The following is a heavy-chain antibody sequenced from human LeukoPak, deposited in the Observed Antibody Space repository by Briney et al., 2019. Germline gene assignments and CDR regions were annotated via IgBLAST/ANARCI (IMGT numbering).Heavy chain of an antibody. J-gene: IGHJ4*02. CDR3: ARVAGIAAAGKRVDY. V-gene: IGHV1-2*06. D-gene: IGHD6-13*01. CDR1: GYTFTGYY. Sequence: GASVKVSCKASGYTFTGYYMHWVRQAPGQGLEWMGRINPNSGGTNYAQKFQGRVTMTRDTSISTAYMELSRLRSDGTAVYYCARVAGIAAAGKRVDYWGQGTLVTVSS. CDR2: INPNSGGT.